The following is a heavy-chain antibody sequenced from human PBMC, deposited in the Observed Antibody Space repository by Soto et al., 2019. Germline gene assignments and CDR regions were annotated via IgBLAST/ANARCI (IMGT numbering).Heavy chain of an antibody. J-gene: IGHJ4*02. V-gene: IGHV4-34*01. D-gene: IGHD4-17*01. Sequence: QVQLQQWGAGLLKPSETLSLTCAVYGGSFSGYYWSWIRQPPGKGLEWIGEINHSGSTNYNPSLKSRVTISVDTSKNQFSLKLSSATAADTAVYYCTHTVTKSGYRNKIGDYWGQGTLVTVSS. CDR1: GGSFSGYY. CDR3: THTVTKSGYRNKIGDY. CDR2: INHSGST.